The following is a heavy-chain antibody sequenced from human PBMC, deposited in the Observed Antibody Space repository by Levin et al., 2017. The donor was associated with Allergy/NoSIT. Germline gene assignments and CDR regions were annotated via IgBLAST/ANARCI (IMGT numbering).Heavy chain of an antibody. J-gene: IGHJ6*02. CDR2: ISSSGSTI. Sequence: SCAASGFTFSDYYMSWIRQAPGKGLEWVSYISSSGSTIYYADSVKGRFTISRDNAKNSLYLQMNSLRAEDTAVYYCARDEGGGYCSGGSCYFTRIHYYGMDVWGQGTTVTVSS. V-gene: IGHV3-11*01. D-gene: IGHD2-15*01. CDR3: ARDEGGGYCSGGSCYFTRIHYYGMDV. CDR1: GFTFSDYY.